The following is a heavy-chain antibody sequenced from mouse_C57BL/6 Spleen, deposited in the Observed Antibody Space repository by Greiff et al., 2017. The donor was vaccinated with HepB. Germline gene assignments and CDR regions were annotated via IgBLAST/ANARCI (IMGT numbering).Heavy chain of an antibody. CDR2: ISSGGSYT. CDR1: GFTFSSYG. D-gene: IGHD2-5*01. J-gene: IGHJ3*01. Sequence: EVKVVESGGDLVKPGGSLKLSCAASGFTFSSYGMSWVRQTPDNRLEWVATISSGGSYTYYPDSVKGRFTISRDNAKNTLYLQMSSLKSEDTAMYYCARHYSNYPWFAYWGQGTLVTVSA. V-gene: IGHV5-6*01. CDR3: ARHYSNYPWFAY.